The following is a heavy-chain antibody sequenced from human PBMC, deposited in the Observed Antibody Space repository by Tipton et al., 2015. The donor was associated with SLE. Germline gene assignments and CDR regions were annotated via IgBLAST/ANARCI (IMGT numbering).Heavy chain of an antibody. V-gene: IGHV4-59*11. CDR1: GDSISSHY. D-gene: IGHD1-14*01. J-gene: IGHJ4*02. CDR3: ARFLTVANKYYFDY. Sequence: TLSLTCTVSGDSISSHYWNWIRQPPGKGLEWIGYIYYSGSTNYNPSLMSRVTLSVDTSKNQFSLNLSSVTAADTAVYYCARFLTVANKYYFDYWGQGALVTVSS. CDR2: IYYSGST.